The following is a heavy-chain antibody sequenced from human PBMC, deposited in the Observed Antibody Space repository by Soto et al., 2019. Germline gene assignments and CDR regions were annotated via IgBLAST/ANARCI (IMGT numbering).Heavy chain of an antibody. D-gene: IGHD5-12*01. J-gene: IGHJ6*04. V-gene: IGHV4-34*01. CDR1: GGSFSGYY. Sequence: SETLSLTCAVYGGSFSGYYWSWIRQPPGKGLEWIGEINHGGSTNYNPSLKSRVTISVDTSKNQFSLKLSSVTAAERAVYYCARKMAKTPNHYYYGMDVWGKGTTVTVSS. CDR2: INHGGST. CDR3: ARKMAKTPNHYYYGMDV.